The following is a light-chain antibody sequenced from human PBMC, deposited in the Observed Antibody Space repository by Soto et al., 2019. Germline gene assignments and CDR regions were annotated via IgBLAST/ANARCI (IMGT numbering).Light chain of an antibody. Sequence: EIVLTQSPATLSLSPGERATLSCRASQSVSSYLAWYQQKPGQAPRLLIYDASNRATGIPARFSGSGSGTDFTLSSSSLDPELFAVYYCQLRSNWPLTFGGETKVEIK. CDR1: QSVSSY. J-gene: IGKJ4*01. V-gene: IGKV3-11*01. CDR3: QLRSNWPLT. CDR2: DAS.